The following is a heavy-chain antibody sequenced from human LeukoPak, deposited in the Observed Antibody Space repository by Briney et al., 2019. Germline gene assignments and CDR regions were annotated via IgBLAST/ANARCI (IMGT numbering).Heavy chain of an antibody. Sequence: GGSLRLSCAASGFTFSDYYMSWIRQAPGKGLEGGSYISSSGSTIYYADSVKGRFTISRDNAKNSLYLQMNSLRAEDTAVYYCAKDGDGQQLVPFDYWGQGSLVTVAS. D-gene: IGHD6-13*01. V-gene: IGHV3-11*04. J-gene: IGHJ4*02. CDR2: ISSSGSTI. CDR1: GFTFSDYY. CDR3: AKDGDGQQLVPFDY.